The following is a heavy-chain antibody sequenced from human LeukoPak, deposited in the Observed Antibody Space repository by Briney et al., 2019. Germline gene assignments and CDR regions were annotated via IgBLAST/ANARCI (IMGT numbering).Heavy chain of an antibody. Sequence: GGSLRLSCAASGFTFSSYSMNWVRQAPGKGLEWVSSISSSSSYISYEDSVKGRFNSSRDNAKNSMYLQMKSLRAEDTAVYYCARALDYDSSGPHPNWGQGTLVTVSS. J-gene: IGHJ4*02. D-gene: IGHD3-22*01. CDR3: ARALDYDSSGPHPN. CDR1: GFTFSSYS. V-gene: IGHV3-21*01. CDR2: ISSSSSYI.